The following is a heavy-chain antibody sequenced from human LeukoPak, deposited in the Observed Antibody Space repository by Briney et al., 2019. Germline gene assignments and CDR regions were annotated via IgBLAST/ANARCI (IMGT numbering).Heavy chain of an antibody. J-gene: IGHJ5*02. Sequence: SETLSLTCAVYGGSFSGYYWSWIRQPPGKGLEWIGEINHSGSTNYNPSHKSRVTISVDTSKNQFSLKLSSVTAADTAVYYCARGRSSWYRNNNWFDPWGQGTLVTVSS. CDR1: GGSFSGYY. D-gene: IGHD6-13*01. CDR3: ARGRSSWYRNNNWFDP. CDR2: INHSGST. V-gene: IGHV4-34*01.